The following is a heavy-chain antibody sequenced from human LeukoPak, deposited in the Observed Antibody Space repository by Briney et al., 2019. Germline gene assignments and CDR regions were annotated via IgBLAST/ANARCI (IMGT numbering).Heavy chain of an antibody. D-gene: IGHD4-17*01. Sequence: GGSLRLSCAASGFTFDDYAMHWVRHAPGKGLEWVSGISWNSGSIGYADSVKGRFTISRDNAKNSLYLQMNSLRAEDTAVYYCARAHDYGDWFDPWGQGTLVTVSS. CDR2: ISWNSGSI. CDR3: ARAHDYGDWFDP. CDR1: GFTFDDYA. V-gene: IGHV3-9*01. J-gene: IGHJ5*02.